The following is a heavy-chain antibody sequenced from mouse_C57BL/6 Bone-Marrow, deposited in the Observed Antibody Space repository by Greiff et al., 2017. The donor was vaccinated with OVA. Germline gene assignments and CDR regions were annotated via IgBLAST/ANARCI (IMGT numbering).Heavy chain of an antibody. CDR2: IYPRSGNT. J-gene: IGHJ3*01. CDR1: GYTFTSYG. D-gene: IGHD1-1*01. Sequence: QVQLKESGAELARPGASVKLSCKASGYTFTSYGISWVKQRTGQGLEWIGEIYPRSGNTYYNEKFKGKATLTADKSSSTAYMELRSLTSEDSAVYFCARGLVRSWFAYWGQGTLVTVSA. V-gene: IGHV1-81*01. CDR3: ARGLVRSWFAY.